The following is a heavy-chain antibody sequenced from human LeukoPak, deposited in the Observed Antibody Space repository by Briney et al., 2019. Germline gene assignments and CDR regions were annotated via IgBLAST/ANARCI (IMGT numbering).Heavy chain of an antibody. J-gene: IGHJ4*02. D-gene: IGHD1-14*01. CDR1: GYTFTSYY. CDR2: INPSGGST. Sequence: ASVKVSCKASGYTFTSYYMHWVRQAPGQGLEWLGIINPSGGSTSYAQKFQGRVTVTTDTSTSTAYMELRSLRSDDTAVYYCARDLGSGIAEPFDHWGQGTLVTVSS. CDR3: ARDLGSGIAEPFDH. V-gene: IGHV1-46*01.